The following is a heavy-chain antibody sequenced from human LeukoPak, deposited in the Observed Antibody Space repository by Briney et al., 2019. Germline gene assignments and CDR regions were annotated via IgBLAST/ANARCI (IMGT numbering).Heavy chain of an antibody. D-gene: IGHD5-18*01. J-gene: IGHJ4*02. CDR2: IYYRGRN. CDR1: GGSLSISSYY. V-gene: IGHV4-39*06. CDR3: ARARGYSHGLRRYFDS. Sequence: SETLSLTCTVSGGSLSISSYYWGWIRQPPGKGLEWIGCIYYRGRNYYNPPRKSRVPIPVTTSKNHFALKLSAVTAADTAAYYCARARGYSHGLRRYFDSGGQGPLVTVSP.